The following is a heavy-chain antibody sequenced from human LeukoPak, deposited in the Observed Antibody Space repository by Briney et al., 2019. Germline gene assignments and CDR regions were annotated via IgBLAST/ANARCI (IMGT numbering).Heavy chain of an antibody. D-gene: IGHD1-26*01. J-gene: IGHJ4*02. Sequence: GVSLRLSCAASGFTFSSYGMHWVRQAPGKGLEWVAVISYDGSNKYYADSVKGRFTISRDNSKNTLYLQMNSLRAEDTAVYYCAKDRSGSYWYWGQGTLVTVSS. CDR1: GFTFSSYG. CDR2: ISYDGSNK. V-gene: IGHV3-30*18. CDR3: AKDRSGSYWY.